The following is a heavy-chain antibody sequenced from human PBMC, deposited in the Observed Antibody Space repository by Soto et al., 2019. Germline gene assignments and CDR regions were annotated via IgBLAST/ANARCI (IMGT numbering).Heavy chain of an antibody. Sequence: ASVKVSCKASGDTFTTYDINWVRQATGHGLEWMGWINPNSGNIGYAQRFQGRVTMTRDTAIRTAYMEVSSLRSDDTAVYYCARGRASGSYFLLDYWGQGTLVTVYS. CDR2: INPNSGNI. J-gene: IGHJ4*02. CDR1: GDTFTTYD. CDR3: ARGRASGSYFLLDY. D-gene: IGHD3-10*01. V-gene: IGHV1-8*01.